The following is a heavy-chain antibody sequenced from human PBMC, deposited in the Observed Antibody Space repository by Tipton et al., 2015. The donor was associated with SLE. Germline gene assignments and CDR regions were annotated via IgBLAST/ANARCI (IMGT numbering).Heavy chain of an antibody. D-gene: IGHD1-20*01. J-gene: IGHJ4*02. CDR2: IYSATSI. V-gene: IGHV3-53*05. CDR3: AIDNWKERAIDS. CDR1: GFTFSDDY. Sequence: GSLRLSCAASGFTFSDDYMTWVRQAPGKGLEWVSVIYSATSIYYADSVKGRFTISRDISKNTLYLQMNNLRAEDTAIYYCAIDNWKERAIDSWGQGTLVTVSS.